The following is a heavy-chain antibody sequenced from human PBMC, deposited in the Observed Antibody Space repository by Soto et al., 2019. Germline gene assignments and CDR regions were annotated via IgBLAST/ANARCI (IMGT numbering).Heavy chain of an antibody. D-gene: IGHD2-2*02. CDR1: GGTFSSYA. Sequence: QVQLVQSGAEVKKPGSSVKVSCKASGGTFSSYAISWVRQAPGQGLEWMGGNIPIFGTANYAQKFQGRVTITADESTSTAYMELSSLRSEDTAVYYCARDLVVVVPAAIRDDAFDIWGQGTMVTVSS. CDR2: NIPIFGTA. J-gene: IGHJ3*02. V-gene: IGHV1-69*01. CDR3: ARDLVVVVPAAIRDDAFDI.